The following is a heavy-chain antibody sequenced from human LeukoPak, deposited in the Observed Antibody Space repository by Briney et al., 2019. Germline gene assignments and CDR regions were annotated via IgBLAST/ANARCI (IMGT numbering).Heavy chain of an antibody. CDR2: ISSSSSYI. CDR1: GFTFSSYT. D-gene: IGHD1-7*01. J-gene: IGHJ4*02. V-gene: IGHV3-21*01. CDR3: ARVRELYRDY. Sequence: GGSLRLSCAASGFTFSSYTMNWVRQAPGEGLEWVSSISSSSSYIFYADSVKGRFTISRDNAKNSLYLQTNSLRAEDTAVYYCARVRELYRDYRGQGTLVTVSS.